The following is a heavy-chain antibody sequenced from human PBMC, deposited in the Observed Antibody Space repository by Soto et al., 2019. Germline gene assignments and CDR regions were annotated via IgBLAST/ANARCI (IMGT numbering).Heavy chain of an antibody. CDR3: ARGPKIVVVVAATLYYFDY. D-gene: IGHD2-15*01. Sequence: GSLRLSCAASGFTFSSYAMHWVRQAPGKGLEWVAVISYDGSNKYYADSVKGRFTISRDNSKNTLYLQMNSLRAEDTAVYYCARGPKIVVVVAATLYYFDYWGQGTLVTVSS. V-gene: IGHV3-30-3*01. J-gene: IGHJ4*02. CDR1: GFTFSSYA. CDR2: ISYDGSNK.